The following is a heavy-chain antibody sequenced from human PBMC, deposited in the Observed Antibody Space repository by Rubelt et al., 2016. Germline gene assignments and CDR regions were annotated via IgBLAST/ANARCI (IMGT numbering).Heavy chain of an antibody. CDR1: GGSFSGYY. CDR3: ARLGPGSTSHAFDI. CDR2: INHSGST. D-gene: IGHD3-10*01. V-gene: IGHV4-34*01. J-gene: IGHJ3*02. Sequence: QVQLQQWGAGLLKPSETLSLSCAVYGGSFSGYYWSWIRQPPGKGLEWIGEINHSGSTNYNPSLQSRVTISVDTSKKLASCRLSSVTAADTALYYCARLGPGSTSHAFDIWGQGTMVTVSS.